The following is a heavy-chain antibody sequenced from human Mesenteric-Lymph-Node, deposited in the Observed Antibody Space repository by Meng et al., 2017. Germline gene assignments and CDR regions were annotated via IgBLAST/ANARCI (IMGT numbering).Heavy chain of an antibody. CDR2: MFYSGST. CDR3: ARALERGYSFDD. Sequence: QVHLQESGSGLVKLSETLSLTGTVSGDSVSNSFCTWIRQSPGKGLEWIGYMFYSGSTSYNPSLKSRVTISVDMSKNQFSLNLKSVIAADTAVYYCARALERGYSFDDWGQGVLVTVSS. CDR1: GDSVSNSF. D-gene: IGHD5-24*01. J-gene: IGHJ4*02. V-gene: IGHV4-59*02.